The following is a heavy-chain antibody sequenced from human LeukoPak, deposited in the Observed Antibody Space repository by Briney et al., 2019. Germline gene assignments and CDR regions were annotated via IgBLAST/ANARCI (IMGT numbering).Heavy chain of an antibody. CDR1: GFTFSSYG. CDR3: AKDLYDSSGPTDY. D-gene: IGHD3-22*01. J-gene: IGHJ4*02. CDR2: ISYDGSNK. V-gene: IGHV3-30*18. Sequence: GGSLRLSCAASGFTFSSYGMHWVRQAPGKGLEWVAVISYDGSNKYYADSVKGRFTISRDNSKNTLYLQMNSLRAEDTAVYYCAKDLYDSSGPTDYWGQGTLVTVSS.